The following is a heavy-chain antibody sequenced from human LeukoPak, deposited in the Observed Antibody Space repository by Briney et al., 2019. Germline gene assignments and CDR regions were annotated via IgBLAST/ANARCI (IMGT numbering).Heavy chain of an antibody. D-gene: IGHD5-24*01. J-gene: IGHJ4*02. CDR2: ISGYNGNT. CDR3: ARPNLGDGYNYYFDY. CDR1: GYTFTSYG. Sequence: ASVKVSCKASGYTFTSYGISWVRQAPGQGLEWMGWISGYNGNTNYAQKLQGRVTMTTDTSTSTAYMELRSLRSDDTAVYYCARPNLGDGYNYYFDYWGQGTLVTVSS. V-gene: IGHV1-18*01.